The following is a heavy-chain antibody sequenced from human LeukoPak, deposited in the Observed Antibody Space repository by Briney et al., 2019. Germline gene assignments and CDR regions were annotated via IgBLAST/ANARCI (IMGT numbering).Heavy chain of an antibody. CDR2: ISYHGSNK. V-gene: IGHV3-30*04. J-gene: IGHJ4*02. Sequence: GRSLRLSCAASGFTFSSYSMHWVRQAPGKGLDWLTLISYHGSNKDYTDSVRGRFTISRDNSKNTVFLQMNSLRTEDTSVYFCARSPERLGQGYLDSWGQGTLVTVSS. CDR3: ARSPERLGQGYLDS. D-gene: IGHD3/OR15-3a*01. CDR1: GFTFSSYS.